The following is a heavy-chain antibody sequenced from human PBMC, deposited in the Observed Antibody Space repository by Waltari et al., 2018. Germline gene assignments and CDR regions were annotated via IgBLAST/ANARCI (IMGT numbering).Heavy chain of an antibody. CDR3: ARYHCPNGACDGFDI. V-gene: IGHV4-59*01. Sequence: QVQLQESGPGLVKPSETLSLTCTVSGGSISGYFWSWIRQPPGKGLEWIGYIRYSGSTNYNPSLKSRVTISVDTSSNQFSLKLNSVTAADTAVYYCARYHCPNGACDGFDIWGQGTMVTVSS. D-gene: IGHD2-8*01. J-gene: IGHJ3*02. CDR1: GGSISGYF. CDR2: IRYSGST.